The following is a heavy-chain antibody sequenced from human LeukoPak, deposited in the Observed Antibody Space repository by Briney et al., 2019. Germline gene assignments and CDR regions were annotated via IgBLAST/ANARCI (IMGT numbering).Heavy chain of an antibody. V-gene: IGHV3-15*01. Sequence: GGSLRLSCAASGFTFSNAWMSWVRQAPGKGLEWVGRIKSKTDGGTTDYAAPVKGRFTISRDDSKSIAYLQMNSLKTEDTAVYYCTSTTGWFSPFYYYYYMDVWGKGTTVTISS. D-gene: IGHD3-10*01. J-gene: IGHJ6*03. CDR2: IKSKTDGGTT. CDR3: TSTTGWFSPFYYYYYMDV. CDR1: GFTFSNAW.